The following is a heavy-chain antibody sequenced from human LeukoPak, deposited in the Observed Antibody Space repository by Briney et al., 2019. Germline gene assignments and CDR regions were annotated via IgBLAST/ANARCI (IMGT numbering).Heavy chain of an antibody. D-gene: IGHD3-22*01. Sequence: PSETLSLTCTVSGGSISSYYWSWIRQPPGKGLEWIGYIYDSENTDYNPSLKSRVTISVDTSKNQFSLNLTSVTAADTAVYYCARVGASDSSGFPDYWGQGTLVTVSS. CDR1: GGSISSYY. CDR2: IYDSENT. J-gene: IGHJ4*02. V-gene: IGHV4-59*01. CDR3: ARVGASDSSGFPDY.